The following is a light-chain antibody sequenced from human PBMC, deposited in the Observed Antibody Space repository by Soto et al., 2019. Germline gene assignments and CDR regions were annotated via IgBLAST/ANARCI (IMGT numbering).Light chain of an antibody. CDR1: HSVSSYY. V-gene: IGKV3-20*01. Sequence: EIVLTQSPGTLSLSPGERATLSCRASHSVSSYYLACYQQKPGHAPRPLIYGASSRATSILDRFSGSVAGTDFTLTISRPESEDFAVYYCQQYGSSPWTFGQGTKVDIK. J-gene: IGKJ1*01. CDR3: QQYGSSPWT. CDR2: GAS.